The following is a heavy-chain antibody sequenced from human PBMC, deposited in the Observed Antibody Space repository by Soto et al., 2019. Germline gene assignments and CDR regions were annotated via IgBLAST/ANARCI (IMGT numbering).Heavy chain of an antibody. CDR1: GGTFSSYT. V-gene: IGHV1-69*02. J-gene: IGHJ6*03. CDR3: ASRAAAGYYYYYMDV. Sequence: ASVKVSCKASGGTFSSYTISWVRQAPGQGLEWMGRIIPILGIANYAQKFQGRVTITADKSTSTAYMELSSLRSEDTAVYYCASRAAAGYYYYYMDVWGKGTTVTVSS. D-gene: IGHD6-13*01. CDR2: IIPILGIA.